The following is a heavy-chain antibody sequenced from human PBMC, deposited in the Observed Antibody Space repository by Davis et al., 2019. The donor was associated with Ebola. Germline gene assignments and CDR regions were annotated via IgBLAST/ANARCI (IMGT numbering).Heavy chain of an antibody. V-gene: IGHV3-23*01. CDR2: IGGTGSKT. D-gene: IGHD5-18*01. CDR3: AKEVHGYSYADY. Sequence: PGGSLRLSCAASGFTFSNYPMSWVRQAPGKGLEWVSAIGGTGSKTYYADSVKGRFTISRDNSRNTLSLQMNALRVEDTAVYYCAKEVHGYSYADYWGQGALVTVSS. CDR1: GFTFSNYP. J-gene: IGHJ4*02.